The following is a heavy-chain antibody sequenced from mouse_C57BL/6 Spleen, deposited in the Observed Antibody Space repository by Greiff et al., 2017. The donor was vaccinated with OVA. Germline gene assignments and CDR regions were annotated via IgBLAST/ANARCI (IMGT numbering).Heavy chain of an antibody. CDR2: IDPSDSET. V-gene: IGHV1-52*01. D-gene: IGHD4-1*02. CDR1: GYTFTSYW. CDR3: ACEGADPATFAY. J-gene: IGHJ3*01. Sequence: QVQLKQPGAELVRPGSSVKLSCKASGYTFTSYWMHWVKQRPIQGLEWIGNIDPSDSETHYNQKFKDKATLTVDKSSSTAYMQLSSLTSEDSAVYCCACEGADPATFAYWGQGTLVTVSA.